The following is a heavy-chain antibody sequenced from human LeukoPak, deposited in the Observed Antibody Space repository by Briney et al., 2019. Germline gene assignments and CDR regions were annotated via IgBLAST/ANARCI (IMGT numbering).Heavy chain of an antibody. CDR3: ARDSLALYNWFDP. V-gene: IGHV4-39*07. CDR1: GGSISSSSYY. J-gene: IGHJ5*02. CDR2: IYYSGST. Sequence: KASETLSLTCTVSGGSISSSSYYWGWIRQPPGKGLEWIGSIYYSGSTYYNPSLKSRVTISVDTSKNQFSLKLSSVTAADTAVYYCARDSLALYNWFDPWGQGTLVTVSS.